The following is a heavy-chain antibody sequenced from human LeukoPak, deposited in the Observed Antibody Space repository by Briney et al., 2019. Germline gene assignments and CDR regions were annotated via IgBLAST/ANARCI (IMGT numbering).Heavy chain of an antibody. J-gene: IGHJ5*02. V-gene: IGHV4-34*01. Sequence: PGASLRLSCAASGFTFSSYAMSWIRQPPGKGLEWIGEINHSGSTNYNPSLKSRVTISVDTSKNQFSLKLSSVTAADTAVYYCARGGPIAAAGTKWFDPWGQGTLVTVSS. CDR3: ARGGPIAAAGTKWFDP. CDR2: INHSGST. CDR1: GFTFSSYA. D-gene: IGHD6-13*01.